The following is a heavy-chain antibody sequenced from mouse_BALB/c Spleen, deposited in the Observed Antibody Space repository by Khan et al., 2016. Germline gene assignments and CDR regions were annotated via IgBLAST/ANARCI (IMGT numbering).Heavy chain of an antibody. CDR1: GYTFTNYG. V-gene: IGHV9-3-1*01. D-gene: IGHD1-1*01. CDR2: INTYSGES. J-gene: IGHJ1*01. Sequence: QIQLAPSFPYLNNPLNTVKISCKASGYTFTNYGMNWVKQAPGKGLKWMGWINTYSGESTYADDFKGRFAFSLETSANTAYLQINNLKNEDTATYFCARYRYYYGSSRYFDVWGAGTTVTVSS. CDR3: ARYRYYYGSSRYFDV.